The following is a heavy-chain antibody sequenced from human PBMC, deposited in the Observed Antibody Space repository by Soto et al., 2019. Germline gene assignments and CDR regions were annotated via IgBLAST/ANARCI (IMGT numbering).Heavy chain of an antibody. CDR1: GYTFTSYG. CDR2: ISAYNGNT. J-gene: IGHJ6*02. V-gene: IGHV1-18*01. Sequence: ASVKVSCKASGYTFTSYGISWVRQAPGQGLEWMGWISAYNGNTNYAQKLQGRVTMTTDTSTSTAYMELRSLRSDDTAMYYCARPVGATTGPYYYYYGLDVWGQGTTVTVSS. CDR3: ARPVGATTGPYYYYYGLDV. D-gene: IGHD1-26*01.